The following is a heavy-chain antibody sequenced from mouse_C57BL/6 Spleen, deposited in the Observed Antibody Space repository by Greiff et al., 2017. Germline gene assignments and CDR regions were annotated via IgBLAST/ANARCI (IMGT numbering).Heavy chain of an antibody. V-gene: IGHV5-9*01. CDR2: ISGGGGNT. J-gene: IGHJ3*01. D-gene: IGHD2-4*01. CDR1: GFTFSSYT. CDR3: ARPGIYYDYDDAPFAY. Sequence: EVKLVESGGGLVKPGGSLKLSCAASGFTFSSYTMSWVRQTPGKRLEWVATISGGGGNTYYPDSVKGRFTISRDNAKNTLYLQMSSLRSEDTALYYCARPGIYYDYDDAPFAYWGQGTLVTVSA.